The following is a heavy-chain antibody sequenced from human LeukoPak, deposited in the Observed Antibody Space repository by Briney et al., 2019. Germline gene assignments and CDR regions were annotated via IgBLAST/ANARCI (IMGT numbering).Heavy chain of an antibody. CDR2: INHSGST. CDR3: ESGQWIQDY. J-gene: IGHJ4*02. D-gene: IGHD5-18*01. V-gene: IGHV4-34*01. Sequence: SETLSLTCAVYGGSFSGYYWSWIRQPPGKGLEWIGEINHSGSTNYNPSLKSRVTISVDTSKNQFSLKLSYVTAEDRAVYYCESGQWIQDYWGQGTLVTVSS. CDR1: GGSFSGYY.